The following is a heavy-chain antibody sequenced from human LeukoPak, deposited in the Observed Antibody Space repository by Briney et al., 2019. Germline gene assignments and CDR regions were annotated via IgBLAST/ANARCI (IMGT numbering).Heavy chain of an antibody. Sequence: ASVKVSCKASGYTFTSYYMHWVRQAPGQGLEWMGIINPSDGSTSYEQKFQGRVTMTRDMSTSTVYMELSSLRSEDTAVYYCARGSPGGYFDWLLSSFDYWGQGTPVTVSS. CDR1: GYTFTSYY. D-gene: IGHD3-9*01. CDR2: INPSDGST. J-gene: IGHJ4*02. V-gene: IGHV1-46*01. CDR3: ARGSPGGYFDWLLSSFDY.